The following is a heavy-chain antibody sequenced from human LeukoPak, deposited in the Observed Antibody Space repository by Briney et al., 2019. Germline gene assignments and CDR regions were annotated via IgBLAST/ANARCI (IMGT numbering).Heavy chain of an antibody. V-gene: IGHV3-7*01. CDR3: ASGMIEFDY. J-gene: IGHJ4*02. Sequence: PGGSLRLSCTVSGISFTDYWMSWVRQAPGKGLEWVANIKEDGGEMYYVDSVKGRFTISRDNAKNSIYLRMNSLRVEDTAVYYCASGMIEFDYWGQGTLVTVSS. D-gene: IGHD1-14*01. CDR1: GISFTDYW. CDR2: IKEDGGEM.